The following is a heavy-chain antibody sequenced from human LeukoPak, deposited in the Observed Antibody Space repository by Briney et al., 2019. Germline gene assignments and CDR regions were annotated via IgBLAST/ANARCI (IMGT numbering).Heavy chain of an antibody. D-gene: IGHD3-9*01. CDR1: GGSFSGYY. CDR2: INHSGST. CDR3: ARGELRYFDWLLSGGYYFDY. V-gene: IGHV4-34*01. Sequence: PSETLSLTCAVYGGSFSGYYWSWIRQPPGKGLEWVGEINHSGSTNYNPSLKSRVTISVDTSKNQFSLKLSSVTAADTAVYYCARGELRYFDWLLSGGYYFDYWGQGTLVTVSS. J-gene: IGHJ4*02.